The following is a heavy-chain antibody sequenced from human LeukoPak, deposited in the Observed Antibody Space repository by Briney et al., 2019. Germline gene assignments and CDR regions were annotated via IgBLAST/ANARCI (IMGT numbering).Heavy chain of an antibody. Sequence: SETLSLTCTVSGGSISSYYWSWIRQPPGKGLEWIGYIYYSGSTNYNPSLKSRVTISVDTSKNQFSLKLSSVTAADTAVYCCARHGYSSSDWFDPWGQGTLVTVSS. CDR3: ARHGYSSSDWFDP. D-gene: IGHD6-13*01. V-gene: IGHV4-59*08. J-gene: IGHJ5*02. CDR1: GGSISSYY. CDR2: IYYSGST.